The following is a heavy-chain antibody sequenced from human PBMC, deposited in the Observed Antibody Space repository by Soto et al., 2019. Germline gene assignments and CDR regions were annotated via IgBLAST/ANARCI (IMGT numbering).Heavy chain of an antibody. Sequence: ASVKVSCTASGYTFTSYDTNWVRQATGQGLEWMGRMNPNSGNTGYAQKFQGRVTMTRNTSISTAYMELSSLRSEDTAVYYCARSGQVGNWFDPWGQGTLVTVSS. V-gene: IGHV1-8*01. J-gene: IGHJ5*02. D-gene: IGHD3-3*01. CDR3: ARSGQVGNWFDP. CDR1: GYTFTSYD. CDR2: MNPNSGNT.